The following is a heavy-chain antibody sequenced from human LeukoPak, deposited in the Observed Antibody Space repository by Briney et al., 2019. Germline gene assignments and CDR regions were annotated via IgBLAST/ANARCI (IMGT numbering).Heavy chain of an antibody. Sequence: SETLSLTCTVSGGSISSSRYYWAWIRQPPGKGLEWIVTVYYSGSTYYNPSLKSRVTIFGDTSKNQFSLKLSSVTAADTAVYYCARQDTFFDVLTGYYLDHWGQGTLGTVSS. CDR3: ARQDTFFDVLTGYYLDH. D-gene: IGHD3-9*01. CDR1: GGSISSSRYY. V-gene: IGHV4-39*01. CDR2: VYYSGST. J-gene: IGHJ4*02.